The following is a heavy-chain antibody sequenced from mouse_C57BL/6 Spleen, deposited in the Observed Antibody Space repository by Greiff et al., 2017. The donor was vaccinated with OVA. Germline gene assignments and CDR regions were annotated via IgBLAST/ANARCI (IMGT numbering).Heavy chain of an antibody. CDR3: TRYGIYAMDY. CDR1: GYTFTDYE. V-gene: IGHV1-15*01. D-gene: IGHD1-1*01. Sequence: QVHVKQSGAELVRPGASVTLSCKASGYTFTDYEMHWVKQTPVHGLEWIGAIDPETGGTAYTQKFKGKAILTADKSASTAYMELRSLTSEDSAVYYCTRYGIYAMDYWGQGTSVTVSS. CDR2: IDPETGGT. J-gene: IGHJ4*01.